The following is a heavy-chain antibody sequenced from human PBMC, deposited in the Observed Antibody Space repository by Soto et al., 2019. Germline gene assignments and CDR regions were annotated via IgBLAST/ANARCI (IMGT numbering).Heavy chain of an antibody. Sequence: ASVKVSCKASGYTFTSYYMHWVRQAPGQGLEWMGIINPSDGSTSYAQKFQGRVTMTRDTSTSTVYMELSSLRSEDTAVYYCARSTTAVAGPYYYYGMDVWGQGTTVTVSS. CDR1: GYTFTSYY. V-gene: IGHV1-46*01. CDR3: ARSTTAVAGPYYYYGMDV. CDR2: INPSDGST. D-gene: IGHD6-19*01. J-gene: IGHJ6*02.